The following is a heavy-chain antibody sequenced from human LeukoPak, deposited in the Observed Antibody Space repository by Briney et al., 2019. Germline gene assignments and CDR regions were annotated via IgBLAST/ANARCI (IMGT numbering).Heavy chain of an antibody. Sequence: GGSLRLSCAASGFTFTSYAMSWVRQAPGKGLEWVSAITGSGDITYYADSVKGRFTISRDNSKNTLYLQMNSLRAEDTAIYYCAKDLSPGVYWGQGTLVTVSS. V-gene: IGHV3-23*01. CDR2: ITGSGDIT. CDR3: AKDLSPGVY. CDR1: GFTFTSYA. J-gene: IGHJ4*02.